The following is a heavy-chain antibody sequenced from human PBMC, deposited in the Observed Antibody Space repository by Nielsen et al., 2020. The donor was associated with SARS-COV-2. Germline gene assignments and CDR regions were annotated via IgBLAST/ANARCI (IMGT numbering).Heavy chain of an antibody. D-gene: IGHD6-13*01. CDR3: ARGDSSSWYGPFDY. CDR2: IYYSGST. V-gene: IGHV4-59*01. Sequence: SETLSLTCTVSGGSISSYYWSWIRQSPGKGLEWIGYIYYSGSTNYNPSLKSRVTISVDTSKNQFSLKLSSVTAADTAVYYCARGDSSSWYGPFDYWGQGTLVTVSS. J-gene: IGHJ4*02. CDR1: GGSISSYY.